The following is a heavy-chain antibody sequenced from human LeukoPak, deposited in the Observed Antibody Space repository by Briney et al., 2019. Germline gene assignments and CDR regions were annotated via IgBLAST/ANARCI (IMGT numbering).Heavy chain of an antibody. Sequence: ASVKVSCKASGYTFTGYYIHWVRQAPGQGLEWMGWINPDSGGTNYAQKFQGRVTMTRDTSINTVYMELSSLGSDDTAVYYCARESRDTAWSLDLWGQGTPVTVSS. J-gene: IGHJ4*02. D-gene: IGHD1-1*01. CDR2: INPDSGGT. CDR3: ARESRDTAWSLDL. CDR1: GYTFTGYY. V-gene: IGHV1-2*02.